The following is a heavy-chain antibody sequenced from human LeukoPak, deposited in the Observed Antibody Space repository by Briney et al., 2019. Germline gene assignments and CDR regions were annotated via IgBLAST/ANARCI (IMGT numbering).Heavy chain of an antibody. J-gene: IGHJ4*02. CDR1: GYSFSGYW. CDR2: IYPGDSET. D-gene: IGHD1-7*01. V-gene: IGHV5-51*01. Sequence: GESLKISCKGFGYSFSGYWIAWVRQMPGKGLEWMGFIYPGDSETRYSPSFEGQVTISADKSIGTAYLQWINLKASDTAMYYCARQLSPYNWNYCFQHWGQGTMVTVSS. CDR3: ARQLSPYNWNYCFQH.